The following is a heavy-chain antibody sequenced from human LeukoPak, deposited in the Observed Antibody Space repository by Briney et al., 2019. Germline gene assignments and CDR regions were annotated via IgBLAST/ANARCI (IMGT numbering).Heavy chain of an antibody. CDR3: ARGRDYDILTGLRD. D-gene: IGHD3-9*01. CDR1: GGSFSGYY. Sequence: SETLSLTCAVYGGSFSGYYWSWIRQPPGKGLEWIGEINHSGSTNYNPSLKSRVTISVDTSKNQFSLKLSSVTAADTAVYYCARGRDYDILTGLRDWGHGTLVTVSS. CDR2: INHSGST. J-gene: IGHJ4*01. V-gene: IGHV4-34*01.